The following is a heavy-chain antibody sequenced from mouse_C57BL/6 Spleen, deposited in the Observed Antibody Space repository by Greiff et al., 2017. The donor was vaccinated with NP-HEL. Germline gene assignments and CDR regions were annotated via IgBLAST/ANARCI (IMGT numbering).Heavy chain of an antibody. D-gene: IGHD4-1*01. Sequence: VKLQQPGAELVMPGASVKLSCKASGYTFTSYWMHWVKQRPGQGLEWIGEIDPSDSYTNYNQKFKGKSTLTVDKSSSTAYMQLSSLTSEDSAVYYCARLGWDEAYWGQGTLVTVSA. CDR3: ARLGWDEAY. V-gene: IGHV1-69*01. J-gene: IGHJ3*01. CDR1: GYTFTSYW. CDR2: IDPSDSYT.